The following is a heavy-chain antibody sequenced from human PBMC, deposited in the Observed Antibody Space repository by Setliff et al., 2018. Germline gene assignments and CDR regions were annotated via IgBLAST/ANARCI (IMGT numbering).Heavy chain of an antibody. D-gene: IGHD3-16*01. V-gene: IGHV1-69*11. Sequence: SVKVSCKVSGGSFSSYAISWVRQAPGQGPEWLGRIIPVLDTTDYSPKFQDRLTITADEPSRTVSMELHSLRSEDTALYYCARGVVNWAAFNIWGQGTMVTVSS. CDR1: GGSFSSYA. J-gene: IGHJ3*02. CDR3: ARGVVNWAAFNI. CDR2: IIPVLDTT.